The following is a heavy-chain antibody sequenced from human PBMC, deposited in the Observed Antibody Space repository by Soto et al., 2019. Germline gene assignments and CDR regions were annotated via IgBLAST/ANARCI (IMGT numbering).Heavy chain of an antibody. Sequence: PGGSLRLSCEASGFTFSNYGINWVRQAPGKGLEWVSPISSSSSTTYYAESVKGRFSISRDNSKNSLYLQMNSLRAEDTAVYYCAKGGIVVVPAAQGGYAFDIWGQGTMVTVSS. CDR3: AKGGIVVVPAAQGGYAFDI. CDR2: ISSSSSTT. J-gene: IGHJ3*02. CDR1: GFTFSNYG. V-gene: IGHV3-48*01. D-gene: IGHD2-2*01.